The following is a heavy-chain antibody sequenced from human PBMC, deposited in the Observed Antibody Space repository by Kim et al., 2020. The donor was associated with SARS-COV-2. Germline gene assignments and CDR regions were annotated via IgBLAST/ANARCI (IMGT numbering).Heavy chain of an antibody. J-gene: IGHJ4*02. D-gene: IGHD3-22*01. V-gene: IGHV4-59*08. Sequence: SETLSLTCTVSGGSISSYYWSWIRQPPGKGLEWIGYIYYSGSTNYNPPLKSRVTISVDTSKNQFSLKLSSVTAADTAVYYCARLTPPYYYDSSGYAFDYWGQGTLVTVSS. CDR1: GGSISSYY. CDR2: IYYSGST. CDR3: ARLTPPYYYDSSGYAFDY.